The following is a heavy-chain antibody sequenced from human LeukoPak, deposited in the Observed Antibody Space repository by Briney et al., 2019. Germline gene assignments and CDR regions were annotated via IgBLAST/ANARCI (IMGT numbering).Heavy chain of an antibody. J-gene: IGHJ5*02. CDR3: ARDGRYCSSTSCPSWFDP. Sequence: SQTLSLTCTVSGGSISSGSYYWTWIRQPAGKTLEWIGRIHTSGSTNYNPSLKSRVTISGDTSKNQFSLKLSSVTAADTAVYYCARDGRYCSSTSCPSWFDPWGQGTLVTVSS. D-gene: IGHD2-2*01. V-gene: IGHV4-61*02. CDR2: IHTSGST. CDR1: GGSISSGSYY.